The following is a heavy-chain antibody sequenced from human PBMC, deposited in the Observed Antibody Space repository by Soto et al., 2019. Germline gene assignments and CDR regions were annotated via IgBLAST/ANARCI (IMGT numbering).Heavy chain of an antibody. CDR1: GGSISSGGYY. D-gene: IGHD6-19*01. Sequence: SETLSLTCTVSGGSISSGGYYWSWIRQHPGKGLEWIGYIYYSGSTYYNPSLKSRVTISVDTSKNQFSLKLSSVTAADTAVYYCARELRLVLSPHYYFDYWGQGTLVTVSS. V-gene: IGHV4-31*03. CDR3: ARELRLVLSPHYYFDY. J-gene: IGHJ4*02. CDR2: IYYSGST.